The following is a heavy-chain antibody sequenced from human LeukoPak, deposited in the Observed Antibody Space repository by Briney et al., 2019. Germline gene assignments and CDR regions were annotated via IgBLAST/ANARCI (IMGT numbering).Heavy chain of an antibody. D-gene: IGHD6-13*01. CDR3: ARESGAAAPGY. CDR2: INTDGSST. V-gene: IGHV3-74*01. CDR1: GFTFSSYW. J-gene: IGHJ4*02. Sequence: GGPLRLSCAAPGFTFSSYWMHWVRQAPGKGLVWVSRINTDGSSTGYADSVKGRFTISRDNAKNTLYLQMNSLRAEDTAVYYCARESGAAAPGYWGQGTLVTVSS.